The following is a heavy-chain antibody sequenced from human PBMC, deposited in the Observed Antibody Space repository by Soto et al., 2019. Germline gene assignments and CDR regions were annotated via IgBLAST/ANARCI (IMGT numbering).Heavy chain of an antibody. Sequence: QVQLVQSGAELKKPGASVKVSCKASGYTFSNYDMNWVRQATGQGPEWIGWVNPNNGDTGYAQKFQGRVTLTTDISTXTAYMXLTXXRSEXTAXXXXAXXSRKGSAIDFDYWGQGTLITVSS. CDR3: AXXSRKGSAIDFDY. V-gene: IGHV1-8*01. J-gene: IGHJ4*02. CDR2: VNPNNGDT. CDR1: GYTFSNYD. D-gene: IGHD3-10*01.